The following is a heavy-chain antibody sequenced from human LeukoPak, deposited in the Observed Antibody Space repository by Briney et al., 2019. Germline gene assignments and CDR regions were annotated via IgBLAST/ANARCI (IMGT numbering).Heavy chain of an antibody. D-gene: IGHD3-10*01. Sequence: GGSLRLSCAASGFTFSSYEMNWVRQAPGKGLEWVSYISSSGSTIYYADSVKGRFTISRDNAKNSLYLQMNSLRAEDTAVYYCARVDFEYYYGSGSSYHRVMDVWGKGITVTISS. CDR2: ISSSGSTI. CDR3: ARVDFEYYYGSGSSYHRVMDV. CDR1: GFTFSSYE. J-gene: IGHJ6*04. V-gene: IGHV3-48*03.